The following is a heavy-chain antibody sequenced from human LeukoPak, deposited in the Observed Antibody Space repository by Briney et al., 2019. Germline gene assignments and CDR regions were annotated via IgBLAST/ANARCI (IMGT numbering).Heavy chain of an antibody. CDR2: IIPGDTTT. D-gene: IGHD3-10*01. CDR1: GFTFGSYV. J-gene: IGHJ4*02. Sequence: PGGSLRLSCAASGFTFGSYVMSWVRQAPGKGLEGVSTIIPGDTTTYYAASVKGRFTISRDNAKNSLYLQMNSLRAEDTAVYYCARDPEVLGYGSGRDYFDYWGQGTLVTVSS. V-gene: IGHV3-23*01. CDR3: ARDPEVLGYGSGRDYFDY.